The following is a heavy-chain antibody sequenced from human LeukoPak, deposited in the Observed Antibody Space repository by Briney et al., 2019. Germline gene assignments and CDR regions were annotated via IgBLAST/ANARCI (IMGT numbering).Heavy chain of an antibody. CDR3: AKDRGSSSLYFDY. J-gene: IGHJ4*02. V-gene: IGHV3-23*01. CDR2: ISGSSGST. Sequence: GGSLRLSCAASGFTFSSYAMSWVRQAPGKGLEWVSAISGSSGSTYYADSVKGLFTISRDNSKNTLYLQMSSLRAEDTAVYYCAKDRGSSSLYFDYWGQGTLVTVSS. D-gene: IGHD6-13*01. CDR1: GFTFSSYA.